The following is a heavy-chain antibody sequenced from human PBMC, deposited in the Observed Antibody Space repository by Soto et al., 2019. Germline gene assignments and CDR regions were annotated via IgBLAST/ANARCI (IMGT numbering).Heavy chain of an antibody. D-gene: IGHD5-18*01. CDR1: GGSISSGGYY. J-gene: IGHJ4*02. V-gene: IGHV4-31*03. Sequence: QVQLQESGPGLVKPSQTLSLTCTVSGGSISSGGYYWSWILQHPGKGLGWIGYIYYSGSTYYNPSHTSRVTIPVDTYNNHYSLKLITVTAADTAVYYCSNSGYSYGPNPLLYWGQGTLVAVSS. CDR3: SNSGYSYGPNPLLY. CDR2: IYYSGST.